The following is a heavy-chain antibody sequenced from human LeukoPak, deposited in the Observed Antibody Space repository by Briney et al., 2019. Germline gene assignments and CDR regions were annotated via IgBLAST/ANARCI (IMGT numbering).Heavy chain of an antibody. CDR3: AKRGVVIRVILVGFHKEAYYFDS. D-gene: IGHD3-22*01. CDR2: ISDSGCRT. V-gene: IGHV3-23*01. CDR1: GITLSNYG. J-gene: IGHJ4*02. Sequence: GGSLRLSCAVSGITLSNYGMSWVRQAPGKGLEWVAGISDSGCRTNYADSVKGRFTISRDNPKNTLYLQMNSLRAEDTAVYFCAKRGVVIRVILVGFHKEAYYFDSWGQGALVTVSS.